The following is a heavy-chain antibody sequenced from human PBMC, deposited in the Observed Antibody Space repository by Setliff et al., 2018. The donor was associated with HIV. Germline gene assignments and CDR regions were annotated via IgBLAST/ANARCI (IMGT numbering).Heavy chain of an antibody. Sequence: SETLSLTCTVSGGSIYSGGYFWSWIRQPPGKGLEWIGSIYYSGNTNYNPSLKSRVTISVDTSKNQFSLKLSSVTAVDTAVYFCARGGSAMVPGRNYWYFDLWGRGTLVTVSS. V-gene: IGHV4-61*08. CDR3: ARGGSAMVPGRNYWYFDL. D-gene: IGHD5-18*01. CDR1: GGSIYSGGYF. J-gene: IGHJ2*01. CDR2: IYYSGNT.